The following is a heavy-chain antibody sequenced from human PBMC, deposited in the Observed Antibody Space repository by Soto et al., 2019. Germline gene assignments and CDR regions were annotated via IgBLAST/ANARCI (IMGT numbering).Heavy chain of an antibody. Sequence: SETLSLTCTVSGGSISSGDYYWSWIRQPPGKGLEWIGYIYYSGSTYYNPSLKSRVTISVDTSKNQFSLKLSSVTAADTAVYYCARDQSDYYYDSSGWDAFDIWGQGTMVTVSS. CDR2: IYYSGST. CDR1: GGSISSGDYY. D-gene: IGHD3-22*01. V-gene: IGHV4-30-4*01. J-gene: IGHJ3*02. CDR3: ARDQSDYYYDSSGWDAFDI.